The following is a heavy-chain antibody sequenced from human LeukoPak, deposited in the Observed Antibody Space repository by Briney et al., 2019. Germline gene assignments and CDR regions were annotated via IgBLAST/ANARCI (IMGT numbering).Heavy chain of an antibody. Sequence: GGSLRLSCAASGFTFSYYWMSWVRQAPGKGLEWVANINEDGSEKYYVDSVKGRFTISRDNAKNSLYLQMNSLRAEDTAVYYCARAAMGYWGQGTLVTVSS. V-gene: IGHV3-7*01. CDR2: INEDGSEK. D-gene: IGHD3-16*01. CDR1: GFTFSYYW. CDR3: ARAAMGY. J-gene: IGHJ4*02.